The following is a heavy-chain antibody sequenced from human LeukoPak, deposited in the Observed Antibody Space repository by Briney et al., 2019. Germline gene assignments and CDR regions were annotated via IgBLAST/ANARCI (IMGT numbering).Heavy chain of an antibody. CDR3: ARVVGSYGSYNWFDP. Sequence: GASVNVSCKASGYTFTSYGISWVRQAPGQGLEWMGWISAYNGNTNYAQKLQGRVTMTTDTSTSTAYMELRSLGSDDTAVYYCARVVGSYGSYNWFDPWGRGTLVTVSS. CDR1: GYTFTSYG. V-gene: IGHV1-18*01. CDR2: ISAYNGNT. J-gene: IGHJ5*02. D-gene: IGHD5-18*01.